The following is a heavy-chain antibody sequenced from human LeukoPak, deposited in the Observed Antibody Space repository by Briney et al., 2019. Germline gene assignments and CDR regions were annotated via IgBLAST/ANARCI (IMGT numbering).Heavy chain of an antibody. CDR2: IYPSDSDT. CDR3: GRLTAVVTFDY. D-gene: IGHD4-23*01. J-gene: IGHJ4*02. CDR1: GYSFTSNW. V-gene: IGHV5-51*01. Sequence: GESLKISCKGSGYSFTSNWIGWVRQMPGKGLEWMGVIYPSDSDTRYSPSFQGQVTISADKSISTAYLQWRSLKVSDSAMYYCGRLTAVVTFDYWGQGTLVTVSS.